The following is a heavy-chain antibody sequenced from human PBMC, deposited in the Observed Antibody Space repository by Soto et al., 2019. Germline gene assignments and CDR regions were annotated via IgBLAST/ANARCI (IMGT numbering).Heavy chain of an antibody. J-gene: IGHJ4*02. CDR2: ISDSGNT. V-gene: IGHV4-39*01. D-gene: IGHD3-10*01. Sequence: SETLSLTCTVSGGSISSGGYYWSWIRQHPGKGLEWIGDISDSGNTYYNPSLKSRVTIAVDTSKNQFSLKLNSMTAADTAVYYCARHNYGSGSTYFDYWGQGTLVTVSS. CDR1: GGSISSGGYY. CDR3: ARHNYGSGSTYFDY.